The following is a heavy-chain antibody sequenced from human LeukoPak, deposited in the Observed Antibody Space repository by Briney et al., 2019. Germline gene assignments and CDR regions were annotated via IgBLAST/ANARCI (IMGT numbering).Heavy chain of an antibody. V-gene: IGHV3-23*01. CDR1: GFTFSSYA. J-gene: IGHJ5*02. CDR2: TSGSGGST. D-gene: IGHD3-3*01. CDR3: AKAIRIFGVAAFDP. Sequence: PGGSLRLSCAASGFTFSSYAMSWVRQAPGKGLEWVSATSGSGGSTYYADSVKGRFTISRDNSKNTLYLQMNSLRAEDTAVYYCAKAIRIFGVAAFDPWGQGTLVTVSS.